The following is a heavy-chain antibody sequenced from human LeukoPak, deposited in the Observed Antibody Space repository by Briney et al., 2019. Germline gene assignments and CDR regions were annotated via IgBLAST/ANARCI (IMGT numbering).Heavy chain of an antibody. V-gene: IGHV3-9*01. D-gene: IGHD6-13*01. Sequence: GGSLRLSCAASGFTFDDYAMHWVRQAPGKGLEWVSGISWNSGSIGYADSVKGRFTISRDNAKNSLYLQMNSLRAEDTAVYYCARDPPGSSSTWPYFDYWGQGTQVTVSS. CDR1: GFTFDDYA. CDR3: ARDPPGSSSTWPYFDY. CDR2: ISWNSGSI. J-gene: IGHJ4*02.